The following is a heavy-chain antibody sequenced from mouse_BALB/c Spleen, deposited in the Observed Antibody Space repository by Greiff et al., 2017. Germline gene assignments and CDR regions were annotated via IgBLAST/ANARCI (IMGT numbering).Heavy chain of an antibody. Sequence: EVQLVESGGGLVKPGGSLKLSCAASGFTFSSYAMSWVRQTPEKRLEWVASISSGGSTYYPDSVKGRFTISRDNARNILYLQMSSLRSEDTAMYYCARVDYDEGFDYWGQGTTLTVSS. D-gene: IGHD2-4*01. CDR1: GFTFSSYA. CDR2: ISSGGST. CDR3: ARVDYDEGFDY. J-gene: IGHJ2*01. V-gene: IGHV5-6-5*01.